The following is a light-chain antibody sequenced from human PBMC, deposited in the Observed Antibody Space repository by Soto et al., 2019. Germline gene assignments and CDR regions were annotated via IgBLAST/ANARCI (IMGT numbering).Light chain of an antibody. V-gene: IGKV3-11*01. CDR1: QSVSRY. CDR2: DAS. J-gene: IGKJ5*01. Sequence: EIVLTQSPATLSLSPGDRATLSCRASQSVSRYLVWYQQKPGQAPRLLIYDASNRATGIPARFRGSGSGTDFTLSISSLEPEDFAIYYCQQRSNWPITFGQGTRLENK. CDR3: QQRSNWPIT.